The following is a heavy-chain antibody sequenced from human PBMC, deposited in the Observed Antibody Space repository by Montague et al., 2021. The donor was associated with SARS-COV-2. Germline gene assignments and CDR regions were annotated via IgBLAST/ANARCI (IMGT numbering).Heavy chain of an antibody. V-gene: IGHV3-23*03. D-gene: IGHD3-3*01. CDR2: IYTSTSS. CDR3: AKDLFRFNGIFDPFDL. J-gene: IGHJ3*01. Sequence: SLRLSCAASGFTFSSYAMSWVRQAPGKGLEWVSLIYTSTSSYYADSVKGRFTISRDNSKNTLFLQMDSLRAEDTAIYYCAKDLFRFNGIFDPFDLWGHGTVVTVS. CDR1: GFTFSSYA.